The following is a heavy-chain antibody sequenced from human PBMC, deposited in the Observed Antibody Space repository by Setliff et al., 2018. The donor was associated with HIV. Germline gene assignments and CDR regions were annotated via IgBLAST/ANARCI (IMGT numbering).Heavy chain of an antibody. CDR1: GYTFSSYG. CDR2: ISASNGYT. D-gene: IGHD1-1*01. J-gene: IGHJ3*02. CDR3: TQSQHLQYQMAAFDI. V-gene: IGHV1-18*01. Sequence: ASVKVSCKASGYTFSSYGISWVRQAPGQGLEWMGWISASNGYTDYAQKFRDRVTLTTDTSTSTAYMELRSLTSDDTAVYYCTQSQHLQYQMAAFDIWGQGTKVTVSS.